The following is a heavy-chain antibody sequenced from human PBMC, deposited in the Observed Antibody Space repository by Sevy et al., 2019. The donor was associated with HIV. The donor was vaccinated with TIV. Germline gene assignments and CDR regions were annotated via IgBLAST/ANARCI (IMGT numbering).Heavy chain of an antibody. CDR3: VRGTTFYDFWTGGDY. J-gene: IGHJ4*02. CDR2: ISGFNGDT. D-gene: IGHD3-3*01. Sequence: ASVKVSCKASGYTFTNYAISWVRQAPGQGLEWMGWISGFNGDTKNAEKFQGRFTMTTDTSTKTAYMDLRSLRSDDMAVYYCVRGTTFYDFWTGGDYWGQGTLVTVSS. V-gene: IGHV1-18*03. CDR1: GYTFTNYA.